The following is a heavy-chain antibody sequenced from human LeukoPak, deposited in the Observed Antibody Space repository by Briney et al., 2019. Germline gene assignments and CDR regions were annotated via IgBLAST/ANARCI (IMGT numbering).Heavy chain of an antibody. V-gene: IGHV3-23*01. CDR1: GFTFSSSG. CDR2: ITGSGGST. D-gene: IGHD5-18*01. J-gene: IGHJ4*02. CDR3: ARGRNTGRQFYFDY. Sequence: EGSLRLSCAASGFTFSSSGMGWVRQAPGKGLECVSPITGSGGSTSYTDSVKGRFTISRDNSKNTLYLQMNSLRAEDTAVYYCARGRNTGRQFYFDYWGQGTLVTVAS.